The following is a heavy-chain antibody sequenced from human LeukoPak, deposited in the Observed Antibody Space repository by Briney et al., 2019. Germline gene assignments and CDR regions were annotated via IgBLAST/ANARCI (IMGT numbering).Heavy chain of an antibody. Sequence: SETLSLTCTVSGGSISSSSYYWGWIRQPPGKGLEWIGSIYYSGSTYYNPSLKSRVTISVDTSKNQFSLKLSSVTAADTAVYYCARHYRSGINDFWSGYYQVDYWGQGTLVTVSS. V-gene: IGHV4-39*01. J-gene: IGHJ4*02. CDR2: IYYSGST. CDR3: ARHYRSGINDFWSGYYQVDY. CDR1: GGSISSSSYY. D-gene: IGHD3-3*01.